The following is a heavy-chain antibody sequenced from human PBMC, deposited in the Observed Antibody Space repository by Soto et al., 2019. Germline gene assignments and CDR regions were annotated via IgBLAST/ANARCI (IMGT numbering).Heavy chain of an antibody. Sequence: GGSLRLSCEASGFTFNTYGMHWVRQAPGKGLDWVAFISYDGGNEYYADSVKGRFTISRDDSKYTMYMQMNSLRVEDTAVYYCAKDSSWYPGGAFDIWGQGTMVTVSS. CDR2: ISYDGGNE. J-gene: IGHJ3*02. D-gene: IGHD6-13*01. V-gene: IGHV3-30*18. CDR1: GFTFNTYG. CDR3: AKDSSWYPGGAFDI.